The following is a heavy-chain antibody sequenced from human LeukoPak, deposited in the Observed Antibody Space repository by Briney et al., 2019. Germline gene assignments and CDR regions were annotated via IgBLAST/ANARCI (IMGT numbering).Heavy chain of an antibody. CDR3: AKVMSTTVTTGMGMDV. CDR2: ISGSGGST. Sequence: PSGGSLRLSCAASGFTFSSYAMSWVRQAPGKGLEWVSAISGSGGSTYYADSVKGRFTISRDNSKNTLYLQMNSLRAEDTAVYYCAKVMSTTVTTGMGMDVWGQGTTVTVSS. J-gene: IGHJ6*02. D-gene: IGHD4-17*01. CDR1: GFTFSSYA. V-gene: IGHV3-23*01.